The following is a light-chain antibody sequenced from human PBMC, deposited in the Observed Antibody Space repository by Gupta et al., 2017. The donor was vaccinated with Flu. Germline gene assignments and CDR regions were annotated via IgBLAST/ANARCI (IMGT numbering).Light chain of an antibody. Sequence: CRASQTINKYLHWYHQKPGKDPELLIYGSSTLQSAVPSRFSGSGSGTDFALTISSLQPEDSGTFFCQQSYSILRTFGQGTKVEVK. J-gene: IGKJ1*01. CDR2: GSS. CDR3: QQSYSILRT. V-gene: IGKV1-39*01. CDR1: QTINKY.